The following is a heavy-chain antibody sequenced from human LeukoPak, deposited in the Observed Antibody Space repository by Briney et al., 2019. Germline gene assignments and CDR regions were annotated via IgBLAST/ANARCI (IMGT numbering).Heavy chain of an antibody. CDR2: INAGNGNT. J-gene: IGHJ6*04. CDR1: GYTFTIYA. CDR3: ARDPRGYSGYDSNYYYYGMDV. Sequence: GASVTVSFKASGYTFTIYAMHWVRQAPGQRLEWMGWINAGNGNTKYSQKFQGRVTITRDTSASTAYMELSSLRSEDTAVYYCARDPRGYSGYDSNYYYYGMDVWGKGTTVTGSS. D-gene: IGHD5-12*01. V-gene: IGHV1-3*01.